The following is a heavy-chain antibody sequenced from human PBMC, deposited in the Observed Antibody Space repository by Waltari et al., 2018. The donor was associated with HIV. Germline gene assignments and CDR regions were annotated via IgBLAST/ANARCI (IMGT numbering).Heavy chain of an antibody. CDR1: GFTFSSYS. CDR3: ARDRSSGWYDWFDP. CDR2: ISSSSSTL. J-gene: IGHJ5*02. Sequence: EVQLVESGGGLVQPGGSLRLSCAASGFTFSSYSMNWVRQAPGKGLGLVSYISSSSSTLYYADSVKGRFTISRDNAKNSLYLQMNSLRDEDTAVYYCARDRSSGWYDWFDPWGQGTLVTVSS. D-gene: IGHD6-19*01. V-gene: IGHV3-48*02.